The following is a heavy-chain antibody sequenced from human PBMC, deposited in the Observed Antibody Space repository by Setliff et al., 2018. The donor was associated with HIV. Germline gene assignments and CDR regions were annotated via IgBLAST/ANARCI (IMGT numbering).Heavy chain of an antibody. Sequence: ASVKVSCKASGYTFTGYYMHWVRQAPGQGFEWMGWINPNTGGTNYAQKFQGRVTMTRDTSISTGYMELSRLTSDDTAVYYCARGLRGVIKGRYYYMDVWGKGTTVTVSS. CDR2: INPNTGGT. V-gene: IGHV1-2*02. CDR1: GYTFTGYY. J-gene: IGHJ6*03. CDR3: ARGLRGVIKGRYYYMDV. D-gene: IGHD3-10*01.